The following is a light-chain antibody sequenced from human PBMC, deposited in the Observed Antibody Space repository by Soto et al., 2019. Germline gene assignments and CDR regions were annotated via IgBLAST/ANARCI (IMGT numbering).Light chain of an antibody. J-gene: IGKJ2*01. CDR1: QSVSSSY. Sequence: EIVLTQSPATLSLSRGERATLSCGASQSVSSSYLAWYQQKPGLAPRLLIYDASSRATGIPDRFSGSGSGTDFTLTISRLEPEDFAVYHCQQYGNSPYTFGQGTKLEIK. V-gene: IGKV3D-20*01. CDR2: DAS. CDR3: QQYGNSPYT.